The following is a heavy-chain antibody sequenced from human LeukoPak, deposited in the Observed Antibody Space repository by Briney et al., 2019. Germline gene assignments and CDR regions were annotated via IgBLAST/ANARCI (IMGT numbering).Heavy chain of an antibody. CDR3: AKDRIRYFDWLLFDY. Sequence: GGSLRLSCAASGFTFSSYAMSWVRQAPGKGLEWVSAISGSGGSTYYADSVKGRFTISRYNSKNTLYLQMNSLRAEDTAVYYCAKDRIRYFDWLLFDYWGQGTLVTVSS. CDR1: GFTFSSYA. D-gene: IGHD3-9*01. CDR2: ISGSGGST. V-gene: IGHV3-23*01. J-gene: IGHJ4*02.